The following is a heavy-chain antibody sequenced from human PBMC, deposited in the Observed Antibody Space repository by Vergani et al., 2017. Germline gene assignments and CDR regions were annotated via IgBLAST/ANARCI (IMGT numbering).Heavy chain of an antibody. J-gene: IGHJ4*02. CDR3: ARRSSCYVYY. Sequence: QVQLVQSGAEVKKPGSSVKVSCKVSGYTLTELSMHWVRQAPGKGLEWMGCFAPEDGETIYAKKFQGRVTMTEDTSTDTAYMELRSLRSDDTAVYYCARRSSCYVYYWGQGTLVTVSS. D-gene: IGHD3-22*01. CDR1: GYTLTELS. CDR2: FAPEDGET. V-gene: IGHV1-24*01.